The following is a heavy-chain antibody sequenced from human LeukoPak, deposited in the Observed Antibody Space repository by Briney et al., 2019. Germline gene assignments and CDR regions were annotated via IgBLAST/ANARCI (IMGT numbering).Heavy chain of an antibody. V-gene: IGHV1-69*05. CDR3: AISRYSASKPTPYYYMDV. CDR1: GGTFSSYA. CDR2: IIPIFGTA. J-gene: IGHJ6*03. D-gene: IGHD3-16*02. Sequence: WASVKVSCKASGGTFSSYAISWVRQAPGQGLEWMGGIIPIFGTADYAQKFQGRVTITTDESTSTAYMELSSPRSEDTAVYYCAISRYSASKPTPYYYMDVWGKGTTVTVSS.